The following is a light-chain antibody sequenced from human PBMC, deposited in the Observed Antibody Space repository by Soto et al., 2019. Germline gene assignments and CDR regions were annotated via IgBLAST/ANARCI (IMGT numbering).Light chain of an antibody. CDR3: HHRRSWPALPT. Sequence: EIVLTQSPATLSLSPGEGATLSCRASQSVSSYLAWYQQKPGQAPRLLIYDASTRATGGPARFSGSGSGTDFTLTISSLEPEDFAVYYCHHRRSWPALPTFGGGTKVEIK. V-gene: IGKV3-11*01. CDR1: QSVSSY. CDR2: DAS. J-gene: IGKJ4*01.